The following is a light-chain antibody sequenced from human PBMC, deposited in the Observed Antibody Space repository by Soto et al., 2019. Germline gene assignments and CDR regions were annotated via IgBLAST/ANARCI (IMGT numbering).Light chain of an antibody. CDR2: DAS. Sequence: DIQMTQSPSTLSASLGDRVSITCRASQSVSNWLAWYQQKPGIAPNLLIYDASTLESGVPSRFSGSGYGSDFSLTISSLQPEDSATYYCVQDFNYPLTFSGGTKVDIK. V-gene: IGKV1-5*01. J-gene: IGKJ4*01. CDR1: QSVSNW. CDR3: VQDFNYPLT.